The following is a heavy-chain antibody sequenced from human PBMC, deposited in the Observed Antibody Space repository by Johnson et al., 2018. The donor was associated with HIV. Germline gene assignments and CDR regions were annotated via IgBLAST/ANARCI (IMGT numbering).Heavy chain of an antibody. CDR2: ISYDGINK. CDR1: GFTFSSYG. CDR3: AKARSSGQGAFDI. V-gene: IGHV3-30*18. J-gene: IGHJ3*02. Sequence: QVQLVESGGGLVQPGRSLRLSCAVSGFTFSSYGMHWVRQAPGKGLEWVAVISYDGINKYYADSVKGRFTISRDNSENTLYLQMNSLRAEDTAVYYCAKARSSGQGAFDIWGQGTLVTVSS. D-gene: IGHD6-19*01.